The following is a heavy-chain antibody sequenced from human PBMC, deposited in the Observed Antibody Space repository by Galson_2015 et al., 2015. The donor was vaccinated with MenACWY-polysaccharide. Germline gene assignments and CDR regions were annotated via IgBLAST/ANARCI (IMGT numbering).Heavy chain of an antibody. CDR1: AGSIISRSYH. CDR3: VREPTFSDGSFGCFDP. J-gene: IGHJ5*02. Sequence: ETLSLTCTVSAGSIISRSYHWGWIRQPPGKGLDWIGSVAYGGTTYYNPSLKGRVTISGDTSKNQFSLRLTSVTAADTAIYYCVREPTFSDGSFGCFDPWGSGTLVTVSS. CDR2: VAYGGTT. D-gene: IGHD3-10*01. V-gene: IGHV4-39*07.